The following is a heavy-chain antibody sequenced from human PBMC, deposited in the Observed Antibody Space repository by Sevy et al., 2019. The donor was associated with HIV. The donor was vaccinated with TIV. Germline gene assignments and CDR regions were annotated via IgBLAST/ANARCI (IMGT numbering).Heavy chain of an antibody. CDR1: GFTFSTHS. D-gene: IGHD3-22*01. V-gene: IGHV3-21*01. CDR2: ITSRSSYI. Sequence: GGSLRLSCAGSGFTFSTHSMNWVRQAPGKGLEWVSTITSRSSYIYYAASVKGRFTISRDNAKNSRYLQMNSLGAEDTAVYFCAREMPGYSSSFDFWGQGTMVTVSS. CDR3: AREMPGYSSSFDF. J-gene: IGHJ4*02.